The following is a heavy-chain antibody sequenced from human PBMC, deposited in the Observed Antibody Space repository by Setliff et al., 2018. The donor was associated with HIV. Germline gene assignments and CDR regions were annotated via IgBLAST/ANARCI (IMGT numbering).Heavy chain of an antibody. CDR3: AKHLSPGSGWYSKARGMDV. Sequence: GESLKISCKGSGYSFTSYWIGWVRQTPGKGLEWMGIIYPGDSSTRYSPSFQGQVTISADKSISTAYLQWSSLKAADTAMYYCAKHLSPGSGWYSKARGMDVWGQGTTVTVSS. CDR2: IYPGDSST. CDR1: GYSFTSYW. V-gene: IGHV5-51*01. J-gene: IGHJ6*02. D-gene: IGHD6-19*01.